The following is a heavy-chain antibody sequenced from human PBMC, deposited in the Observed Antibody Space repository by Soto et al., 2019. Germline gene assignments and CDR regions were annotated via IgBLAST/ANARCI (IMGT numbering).Heavy chain of an antibody. J-gene: IGHJ4*02. D-gene: IGHD2-2*01. Sequence: PSETLSLTCAVYGGSFSGYYWSWTRQPPGKGLEWIGEINHSGSTNYNPSLKSRVTISVDTSKNQFSLKLSSVTAADTAVYYCARAIPKVPAAMVNYWGQGTLVTVSS. CDR3: ARAIPKVPAAMVNY. V-gene: IGHV4-34*01. CDR2: INHSGST. CDR1: GGSFSGYY.